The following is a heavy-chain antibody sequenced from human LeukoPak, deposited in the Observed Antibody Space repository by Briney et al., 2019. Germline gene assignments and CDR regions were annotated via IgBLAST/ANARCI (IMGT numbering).Heavy chain of an antibody. D-gene: IGHD2-15*01. Sequence: TSETLSLTCTVSGGSMTGYYWTWIRQPPGRGLEWIGYIFYSGSVNYNPSLKSRLTISVDTSKSQFSLKLSSVSAADTAVYYCARRHQGGTLFDYWGQGTLVPVSS. J-gene: IGHJ4*02. CDR3: ARRHQGGTLFDY. CDR2: IFYSGSV. V-gene: IGHV4-59*08. CDR1: GGSMTGYY.